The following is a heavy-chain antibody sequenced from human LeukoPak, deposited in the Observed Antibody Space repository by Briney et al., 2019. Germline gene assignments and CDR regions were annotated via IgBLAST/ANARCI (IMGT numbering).Heavy chain of an antibody. D-gene: IGHD3-22*01. CDR3: ARDQYYYDSSGYYRFDY. V-gene: IGHV4-61*02. Sequence: PSETLSLTCTVSGGSISSSSYYWSWIRQPAGKGLEWIGRIHTSGSTNYNSSLKSRVTMSVDMSKNQFSLKLSSVTAADTAVYYCARDQYYYDSSGYYRFDYWGQGTLVTVSS. CDR1: GGSISSSSYY. J-gene: IGHJ4*02. CDR2: IHTSGST.